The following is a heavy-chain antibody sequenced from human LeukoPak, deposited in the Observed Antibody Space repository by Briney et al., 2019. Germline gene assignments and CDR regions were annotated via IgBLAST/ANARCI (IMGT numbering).Heavy chain of an antibody. CDR2: ISSSGSTI. D-gene: IGHD2-2*02. Sequence: GGSLRLSCAASGFTFSSCEVNWVRQAPGKGLEWVSYISSSGSTIYYADSVKGRFTISRDNAKNSLYLQMNSLRAEDTAVYYCARGERYCSSTSCYSLDYWGQGTLVTVSS. V-gene: IGHV3-48*03. CDR3: ARGERYCSSTSCYSLDY. J-gene: IGHJ4*02. CDR1: GFTFSSCE.